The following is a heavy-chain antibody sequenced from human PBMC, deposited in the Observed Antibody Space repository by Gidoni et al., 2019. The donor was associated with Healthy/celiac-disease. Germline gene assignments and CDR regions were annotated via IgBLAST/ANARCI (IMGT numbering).Heavy chain of an antibody. J-gene: IGHJ4*02. Sequence: QVQLVQSGAEVKKPGSSVKVSCKASGGTFSSYAISWVRQAPGQGLEWMGGIIPIFGTANYAQKFQGRVTITADKSTSTAYMELSSLRSEDTAVYYCASLTYYYGSGSYYNLSDYWGQGTLVTVSS. V-gene: IGHV1-69*06. D-gene: IGHD3-10*01. CDR1: GGTFSSYA. CDR3: ASLTYYYGSGSYYNLSDY. CDR2: IIPIFGTA.